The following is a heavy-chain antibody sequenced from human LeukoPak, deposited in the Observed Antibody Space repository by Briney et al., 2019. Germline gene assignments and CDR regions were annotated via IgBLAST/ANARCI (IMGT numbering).Heavy chain of an antibody. V-gene: IGHV3-23*01. CDR1: GFTFSSYG. J-gene: IGHJ4*02. CDR3: AKDQRRERITMVRGPFDY. Sequence: PPGGSLRLSCAASGFTFSSYGMSWVRQAPGKGLEWVSAISGSGGSTYYADSVKGRFTISRDNSKNTLYLQMNSLRAEDTAVYYCAKDQRRERITMVRGPFDYWGQGTLVTVSS. CDR2: ISGSGGST. D-gene: IGHD3-10*01.